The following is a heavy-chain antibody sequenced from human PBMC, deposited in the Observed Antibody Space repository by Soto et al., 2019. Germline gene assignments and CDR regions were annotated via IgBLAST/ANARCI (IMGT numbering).Heavy chain of an antibody. CDR1: GGSISSGGYY. CDR3: ARVTMVRRSATHYFDY. Sequence: PSETLSLTCTVSGGSISSGGYYWIWIRQHPGKGLEWIGYIYYSGSTYYNPSLKSRVTISVDKSKNQFSPKLSSVTAADTAVYYCARVTMVRRSATHYFDYWGQGTLVTVPS. D-gene: IGHD3-10*01. CDR2: IYYSGST. V-gene: IGHV4-31*03. J-gene: IGHJ4*02.